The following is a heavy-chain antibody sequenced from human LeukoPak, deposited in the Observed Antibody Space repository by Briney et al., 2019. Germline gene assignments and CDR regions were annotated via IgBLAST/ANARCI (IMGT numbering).Heavy chain of an antibody. V-gene: IGHV3-48*03. CDR1: GFTFSSYE. J-gene: IGHJ6*02. D-gene: IGHD2-2*01. Sequence: GGSLRLSCGASGFTFSSYEMNWVRQAPGKGLEWVSYISSSGSTIYYADSVKDRFTISRDNAKNSLYLQMNSLRAEDTAVYYCARVFRDIVVVPAAMTVPSVHIDYYYGMDVWGQGTTVTVSS. CDR3: ARVFRDIVVVPAAMTVPSVHIDYYYGMDV. CDR2: ISSSGSTI.